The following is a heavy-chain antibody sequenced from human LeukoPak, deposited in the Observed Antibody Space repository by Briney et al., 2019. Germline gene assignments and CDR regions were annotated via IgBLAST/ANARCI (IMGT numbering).Heavy chain of an antibody. CDR1: GGSFSGYY. CDR3: ARVDGDGYNIPDY. V-gene: IGHV4-34*01. CDR2: INHSGNT. D-gene: IGHD5-24*01. J-gene: IGHJ4*02. Sequence: SETLSLTCAVYGGSFSGYYWSWIRQPPGKGLEWIGEINHSGNTNYNPSLKSRVTISVDASKNQFSLKLSSVTAADTAVYYCARVDGDGYNIPDYWGQGTLVTVSS.